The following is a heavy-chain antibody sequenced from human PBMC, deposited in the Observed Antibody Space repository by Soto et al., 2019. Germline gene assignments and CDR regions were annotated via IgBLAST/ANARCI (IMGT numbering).Heavy chain of an antibody. D-gene: IGHD3-16*02. CDR3: ASALRLGESSSHDAFDI. J-gene: IGHJ3*02. CDR2: IYYSGST. Sequence: PSETLSLTCTVSGGSISSGGYYWSWIRQHPGKGLEWIGYIYYSGSTYYNPSLKSRVTISVDTSKNQFSLKLSSVTAADTAVYYCASALRLGESSSHDAFDIWGQGTMVTVSS. V-gene: IGHV4-31*03. CDR1: GGSISSGGYY.